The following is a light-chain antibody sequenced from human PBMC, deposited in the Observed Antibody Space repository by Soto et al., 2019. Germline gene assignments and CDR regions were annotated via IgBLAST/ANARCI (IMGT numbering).Light chain of an antibody. CDR3: QQYSSSPLT. CDR2: GVS. V-gene: IGKV3-20*01. Sequence: EIVLTQSPGTLSLSPGERATLSCRASQSVTNTYLAWYQQKPGQAPRLLIYGVSNRATGIPDRFSGGGSGTDFTLTISRLEPEEFAVYFCQQYSSSPLTFGGGTKVEIK. J-gene: IGKJ4*01. CDR1: QSVTNTY.